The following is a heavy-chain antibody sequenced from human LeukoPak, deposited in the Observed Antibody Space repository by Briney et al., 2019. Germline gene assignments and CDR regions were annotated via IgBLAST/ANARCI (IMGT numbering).Heavy chain of an antibody. D-gene: IGHD3-22*01. CDR3: ARALEHYYNSSGYYLGY. J-gene: IGHJ4*02. CDR1: GFTFSSYA. CDR2: ISYDGSNK. Sequence: GGSLRLSCAASGFTFSSYAMHWVCQAPGKGLEWGAVISYDGSNKYYAGSVKGRFTISRDNSKNTLYLQMNSLTAEDTAVYYCARALEHYYNSSGYYLGYWGQGTLVTVSS. V-gene: IGHV3-30*04.